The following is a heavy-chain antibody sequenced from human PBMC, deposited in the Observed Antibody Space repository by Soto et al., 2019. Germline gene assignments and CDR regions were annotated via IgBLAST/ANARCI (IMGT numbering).Heavy chain of an antibody. Sequence: SETLSLTCTVSGGSINNYYWSWIRQPPGKGLEWIGEINHSGSTNYNPSLKSRVTISVDTSKNQFPLKLSSVTAADTAVYYCARRRSSGYYYAGGWGYWGQGTLVTVSS. CDR1: GGSINNYY. V-gene: IGHV4-34*01. D-gene: IGHD3-22*01. CDR3: ARRRSSGYYYAGGWGY. J-gene: IGHJ4*02. CDR2: INHSGST.